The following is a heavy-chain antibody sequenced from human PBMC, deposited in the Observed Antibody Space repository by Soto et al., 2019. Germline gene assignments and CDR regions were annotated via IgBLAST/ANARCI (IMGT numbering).Heavy chain of an antibody. Sequence: GGSLRLSCAASGFTFSSYWMHWVRQAPGKGLVWVSRINSDGSSTSYADSVKGRFTISRDNAKNTLYLQMNSLRAEDTAVYYCARSAVALGNWFDPWGQGTLVTVSS. J-gene: IGHJ5*02. V-gene: IGHV3-74*01. CDR1: GFTFSSYW. CDR2: INSDGSST. CDR3: ARSAVALGNWFDP. D-gene: IGHD6-19*01.